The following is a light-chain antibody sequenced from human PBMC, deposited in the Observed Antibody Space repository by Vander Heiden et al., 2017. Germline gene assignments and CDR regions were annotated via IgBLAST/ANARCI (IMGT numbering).Light chain of an antibody. V-gene: IGLV3-21*01. CDR3: QVWVSAGDHPDWV. CDR2: YDG. CDR1: GIGSKR. J-gene: IGLJ3*02. Sequence: SYVLTQPPSVSVAPGTPARISCGGNGIGSKRVHWYQQKPGQAPWLVIYYDGDRPSGIPERFSGSNSGNLATLTISGVEAGDEADYYCQVWVSAGDHPDWVFGGGTKLTVL.